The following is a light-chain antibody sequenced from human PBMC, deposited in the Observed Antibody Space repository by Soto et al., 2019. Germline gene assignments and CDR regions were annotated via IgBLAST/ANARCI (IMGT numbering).Light chain of an antibody. J-gene: IGKJ4*01. CDR3: QQRSNWPFT. CDR2: DAS. V-gene: IGKV3-11*01. Sequence: EIVLTQSPATLSLSPGNRATLSCRASQSVSSYLAWYQQKPGQTPRLLIYDASNRATGIPARFSGSGSGTDFTLTITSLEPVDFAVYYCQQRSNWPFTFGGGTKVEIK. CDR1: QSVSSY.